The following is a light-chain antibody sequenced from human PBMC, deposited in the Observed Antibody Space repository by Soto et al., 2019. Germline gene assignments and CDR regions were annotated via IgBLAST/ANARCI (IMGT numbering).Light chain of an antibody. V-gene: IGLV2-23*01. CDR2: EGN. J-gene: IGLJ1*01. CDR1: XXXVGSRNL. CDR3: CSYAGSSTYV. Sequence: QSALTQPASVSGSPGQSITISCTGTXXXVGSRNLVSWYQQHPGKAPKIMIYEGNKRPSGVSNRFSGSKSGNMASLTISGLQXXXEAXXYCCSYAGSSTYVYGTGTKLTVL.